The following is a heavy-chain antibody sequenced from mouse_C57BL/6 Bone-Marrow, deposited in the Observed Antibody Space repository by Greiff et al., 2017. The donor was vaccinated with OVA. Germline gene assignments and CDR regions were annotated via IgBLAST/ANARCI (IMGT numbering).Heavy chain of an antibody. V-gene: IGHV6-6*01. CDR3: TVLFTTVVPAYAMDY. CDR2: IRNKANNHAT. CDR1: GFTFSDAW. D-gene: IGHD1-1*01. Sequence: EVKVEESGGGLVQPGGSMKLSCAASGFTFSDAWMDWVRQSPEKGLEWVAEIRNKANNHATYYAESVKGRFTISRDDSKSSVYLQMNSLRAEDTGIYYCTVLFTTVVPAYAMDYWGQGTSVTVSS. J-gene: IGHJ4*01.